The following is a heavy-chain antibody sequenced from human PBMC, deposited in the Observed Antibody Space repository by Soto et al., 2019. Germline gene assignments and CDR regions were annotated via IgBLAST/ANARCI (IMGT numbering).Heavy chain of an antibody. CDR1: GFTFSSYS. V-gene: IGHV3-21*01. CDR2: ISSSSSYI. J-gene: IGHJ4*02. Sequence: ESGGGLVKPGGSLRLSCAASGFTFSSYSMNWVRQAPGKGLEWVSSISSSSSYIYYADSVKGRFTISRDNAKNSLYLQMNSLRAEDTAVYYCARDNDYIWGSYRFDYWGQGTLVTVSS. D-gene: IGHD3-16*02. CDR3: ARDNDYIWGSYRFDY.